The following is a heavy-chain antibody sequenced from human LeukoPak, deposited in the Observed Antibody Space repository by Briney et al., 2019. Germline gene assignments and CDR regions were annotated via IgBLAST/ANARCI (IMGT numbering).Heavy chain of an antibody. CDR1: GYTLTGYY. CDR2: INPNSGGT. D-gene: IGHD6-13*01. J-gene: IGHJ4*02. Sequence: ASVKVPCKASGYTLTGYYMHWVRQAPGQGLEWMGWINPNSGGTNYARKFQDRVTMTRDTSINTAYMELSNLRSDDTAVYFCARELGVAAAGPLDYWGQGTLVTVSS. V-gene: IGHV1-2*02. CDR3: ARELGVAAAGPLDY.